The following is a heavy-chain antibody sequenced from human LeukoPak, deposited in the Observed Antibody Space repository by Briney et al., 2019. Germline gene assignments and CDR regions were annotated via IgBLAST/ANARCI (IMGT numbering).Heavy chain of an antibody. Sequence: GGSLRLSCAASGFTFSSYGMHWVRQAPGKGLEWVAFIRYDGSNKYYADSVKGRFTISRDNSKNTLYLQMNSLRAEDTAVYYCARVFSTNYYDNRGWFDPWGQGTLVTVSS. J-gene: IGHJ5*02. CDR2: IRYDGSNK. CDR3: ARVFSTNYYDNRGWFDP. CDR1: GFTFSSYG. V-gene: IGHV3-30*02. D-gene: IGHD3-22*01.